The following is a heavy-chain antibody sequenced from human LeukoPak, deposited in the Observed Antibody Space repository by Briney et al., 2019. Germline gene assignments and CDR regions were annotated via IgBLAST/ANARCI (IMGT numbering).Heavy chain of an antibody. D-gene: IGHD2-15*01. CDR3: ARVAGLRRPMDV. CDR2: IWYDGSVQ. Sequence: GGSLSLSCVASGYTFSSYGMHWVRQAPGKGLEWVAVIWYDGSVQYYADSVKGRFTISRDNSKNTLHLQMNGLRAEDTAVYYCARVAGLRRPMDVWGQGTTVTVAS. V-gene: IGHV3-33*01. CDR1: GYTFSSYG. J-gene: IGHJ6*02.